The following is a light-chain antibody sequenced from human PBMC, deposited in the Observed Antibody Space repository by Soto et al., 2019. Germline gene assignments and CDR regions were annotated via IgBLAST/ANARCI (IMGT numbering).Light chain of an antibody. J-gene: IGKJ1*01. CDR1: QSVRSSN. Sequence: EIVLMQSPGTLSLSPGERATLSCRASQSVRSSNLAWYQQKPGQAPRLLIYGASARATGIPDRFSGSGSGTDFTLTISRLEPEDFAVYFCQQYGSSPRTFGPGTKVEFK. V-gene: IGKV3-20*01. CDR2: GAS. CDR3: QQYGSSPRT.